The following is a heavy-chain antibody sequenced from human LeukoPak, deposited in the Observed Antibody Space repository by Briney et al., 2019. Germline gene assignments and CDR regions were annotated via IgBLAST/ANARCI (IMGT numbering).Heavy chain of an antibody. D-gene: IGHD3-10*01. Sequence: SETLSLTCAVSGYSISSGYYWGWIRQPPGKGLEWIGSIYHSGSTYYNPSLKSRVTISVDTSKNQFSLKLISVTAADTAVYYCARGRITMVRGVMGQYYFDYWGQGTLVTVSS. J-gene: IGHJ4*02. V-gene: IGHV4-38-2*01. CDR1: GYSISSGYY. CDR3: ARGRITMVRGVMGQYYFDY. CDR2: IYHSGST.